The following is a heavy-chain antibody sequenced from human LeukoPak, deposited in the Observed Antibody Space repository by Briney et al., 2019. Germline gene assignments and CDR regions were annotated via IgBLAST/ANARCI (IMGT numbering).Heavy chain of an antibody. CDR2: ISSISSDI. Sequence: PGGSLRLSCAASGFTLSSYSMNWVRQAPGKGLEWVSSISSISSDIYDTDSVKSRFTISRENAKKALYLQMSSLRAEETAVYYWARVAEYDIVTGSPLWGQGTLVTVSS. CDR1: GFTLSSYS. D-gene: IGHD3-9*01. V-gene: IGHV3-21*01. J-gene: IGHJ4*02. CDR3: ARVAEYDIVTGSPL.